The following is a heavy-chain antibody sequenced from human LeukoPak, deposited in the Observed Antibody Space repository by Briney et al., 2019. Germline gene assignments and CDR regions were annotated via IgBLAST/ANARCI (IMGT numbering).Heavy chain of an antibody. CDR3: ATTPYGSGSYRVY. Sequence: ASVKVSCKASGYTFTGYYMHWVRQAPGQGLEWMRWINPNSGGTNYAQKFQGRVTMPRDTSISTAYMELSRLRSDDTAVYYCATTPYGSGSYRVYWGQGTLVTVSS. CDR1: GYTFTGYY. V-gene: IGHV1-2*02. CDR2: INPNSGGT. D-gene: IGHD3-10*01. J-gene: IGHJ4*02.